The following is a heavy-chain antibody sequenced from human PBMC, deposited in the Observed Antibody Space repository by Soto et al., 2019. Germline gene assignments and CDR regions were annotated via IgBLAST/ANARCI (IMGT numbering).Heavy chain of an antibody. J-gene: IGHJ6*02. D-gene: IGHD2-8*01. V-gene: IGHV4-31*03. CDR1: GGSISRGGYY. CDR3: ARDHLSLNGTHV. Sequence: SGTLALTCTVSGGSISRGGYYLSWIRQHPGKGLEWIGYIYYSGSTYYNPSLKSRVTISVDTSKNQFSLKLSSVTAADTAVYYCARDHLSLNGTHVWGPATTVTVSS. CDR2: IYYSGST.